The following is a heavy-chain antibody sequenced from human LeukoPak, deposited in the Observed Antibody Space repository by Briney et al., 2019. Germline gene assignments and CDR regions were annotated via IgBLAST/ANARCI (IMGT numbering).Heavy chain of an antibody. Sequence: PSETLSLTCTVSGGSISSSSYYWGWIRQPPGKGLEWIGSIYYSGSTYYNPSLKSRVTISVDTSKNQFSLKLSSVTAADTAVYYRARYYDSSGYYSDYWGQGTLVTVSS. V-gene: IGHV4-39*01. CDR2: IYYSGST. D-gene: IGHD3-22*01. CDR1: GGSISSSSYY. J-gene: IGHJ4*02. CDR3: ARYYDSSGYYSDY.